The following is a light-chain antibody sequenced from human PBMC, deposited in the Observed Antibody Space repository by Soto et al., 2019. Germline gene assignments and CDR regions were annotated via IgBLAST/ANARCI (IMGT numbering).Light chain of an antibody. V-gene: IGKV2-30*02. CDR2: KVS. CDR3: MHGTHWPRT. J-gene: IGKJ1*01. Sequence: DVVMTQSPRSLPVTLGQPASISCRSSQSLEHSDGNTYLNWFQQRPGQSPRRLIGKVSRRDSGVPDRCSGSGSGTDFTLKISRVAAEDVGVYYCMHGTHWPRTFGQGTKVEIK. CDR1: QSLEHSDGNTY.